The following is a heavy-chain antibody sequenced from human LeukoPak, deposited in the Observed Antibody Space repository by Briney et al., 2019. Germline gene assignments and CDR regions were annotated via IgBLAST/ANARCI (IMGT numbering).Heavy chain of an antibody. CDR1: GFPLTSYW. J-gene: IGHJ4*02. Sequence: GGSLRLSCAASGFPLTSYWMTWVRQAPGKGLEWVAVTSYDGSEEFYADFVKGRFTISRDNSKNTLFLYMNSLRTEDTAVFYCARAKGIAVDGTGGRIDFWGRGTLVTVSS. CDR2: TSYDGSEE. CDR3: ARAKGIAVDGTGGRIDF. V-gene: IGHV3-30*03. D-gene: IGHD6-13*01.